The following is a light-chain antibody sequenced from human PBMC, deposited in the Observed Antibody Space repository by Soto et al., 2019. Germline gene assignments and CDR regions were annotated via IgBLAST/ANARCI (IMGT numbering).Light chain of an antibody. CDR3: QSYDSSLSVVV. Sequence: QSVLTQPPSVSRTPGQRVTISCTGSSSNIGAGYDVHWYQQLPGTAPKLLIYGNSNRPSGVPDRFSGSKSDTSASLAITGLQAEDEADYYCQSYDSSLSVVVFGGGTKVTVL. J-gene: IGLJ2*01. CDR2: GNS. V-gene: IGLV1-40*01. CDR1: SSNIGAGYD.